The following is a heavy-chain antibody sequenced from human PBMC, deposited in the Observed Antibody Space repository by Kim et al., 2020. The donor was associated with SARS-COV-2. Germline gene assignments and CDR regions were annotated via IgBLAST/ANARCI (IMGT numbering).Heavy chain of an antibody. CDR3: PRRGSSGSYWIDS. CDR1: GGSISSSSYY. CDR2: IYYSGST. V-gene: IGHV4-39*01. D-gene: IGHD6-13*01. J-gene: IGHJ5*01. Sequence: SETLSLTCTVSGGSISSSSYYWGWIRQPPGKGLEWIWSIYYSGSTYYNPALKSCVTISVDTSNYQFSLKLSSVTAADPPVYYFPRRGSSGSYWIDSWG.